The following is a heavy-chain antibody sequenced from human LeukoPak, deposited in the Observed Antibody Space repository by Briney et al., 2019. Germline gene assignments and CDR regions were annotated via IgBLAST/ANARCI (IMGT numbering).Heavy chain of an antibody. CDR1: GFTFSGYW. CDR3: ARDRRLGIDY. J-gene: IGHJ4*02. V-gene: IGHV3-7*01. D-gene: IGHD3-10*01. Sequence: GGSLRLSCAASGFTFSGYWMSWVRQAPGKGLEWVANIKQDGSEKYYVDSVKGRFTISRDNAKNSLYLQMNSLRAEDTAVYYCARDRRLGIDYWGQGTLVTVSS. CDR2: IKQDGSEK.